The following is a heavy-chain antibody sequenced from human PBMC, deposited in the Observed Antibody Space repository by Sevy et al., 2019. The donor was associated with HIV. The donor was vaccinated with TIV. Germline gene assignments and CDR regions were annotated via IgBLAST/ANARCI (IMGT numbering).Heavy chain of an antibody. D-gene: IGHD6-13*01. CDR3: ARDRAAAGKKYYYYGMDV. CDR2: INPRGVSA. J-gene: IGHJ6*02. V-gene: IGHV1-46*01. CDR1: GYTFTSNY. Sequence: ASVKVSCKASGYTFTSNYMHWVRQAPGQGLEWMGIINPRGVSASYAQKFQGRVTVTRETSTSTVYMELSSLRSEDTAVYYCARDRAAAGKKYYYYGMDVWGQGTTVTVSS.